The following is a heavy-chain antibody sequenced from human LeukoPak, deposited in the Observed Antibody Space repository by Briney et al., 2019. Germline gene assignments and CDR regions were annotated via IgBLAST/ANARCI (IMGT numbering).Heavy chain of an antibody. V-gene: IGHV3-23*01. CDR1: GFTFSNYG. CDR3: AKGGAISGWYWFDP. J-gene: IGHJ5*02. CDR2: ISVSGDEA. Sequence: GGSLRLSCAASGFTFSNYGMNWVRQAPGQGLEWVSSISVSGDEAHHADSVKGRFTISRDNSKNTLYLQMNSLRAEDTALYYCAKGGAISGWYWFDPWGPGTLVTVSS. D-gene: IGHD6-19*01.